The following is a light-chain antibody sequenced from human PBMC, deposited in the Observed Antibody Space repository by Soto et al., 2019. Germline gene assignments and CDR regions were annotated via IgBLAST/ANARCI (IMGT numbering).Light chain of an antibody. V-gene: IGKV3-15*01. Sequence: EIVMTQSPATVSVSPGERTTLSCRASQSVSRILAWYQQKPGQAPRLLIYGASTRATGIPVRFSGSGSGTEFTLTISSLQSEDFAVYYCQQYDKWPPTFGQGTKVDIK. J-gene: IGKJ1*01. CDR1: QSVSRI. CDR2: GAS. CDR3: QQYDKWPPT.